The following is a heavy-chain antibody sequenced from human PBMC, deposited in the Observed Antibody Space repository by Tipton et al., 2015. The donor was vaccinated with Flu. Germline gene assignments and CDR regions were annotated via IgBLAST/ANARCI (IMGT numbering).Heavy chain of an antibody. Sequence: TLSLTCTVPGGSISSYYWSWFRQPPGKGLEWIGYIYYSGSTNYNPSLKSRVTISVDTSKNQFSLKLSSVTAADTAVYYCARTIVVVPAAMMWFDPWGQGTLVTVSS. V-gene: IGHV4-59*08. CDR1: GGSISSYY. CDR2: IYYSGST. D-gene: IGHD2-2*01. CDR3: ARTIVVVPAAMMWFDP. J-gene: IGHJ5*02.